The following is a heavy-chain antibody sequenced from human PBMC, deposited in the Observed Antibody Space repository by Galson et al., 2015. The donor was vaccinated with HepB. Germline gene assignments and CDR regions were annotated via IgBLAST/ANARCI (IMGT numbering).Heavy chain of an antibody. J-gene: IGHJ4*02. CDR2: INADGSAT. V-gene: IGHV3-74*01. CDR1: GFTFSSYW. Sequence: SLRLFCAASGFTFSSYWMRWVRQAPGEGLVWVSDINADGSATNYADSVKGRFTISIDNTQSTLYLQLHGLRADATAVYYCASDSSGGNFDYWGQGTLVTVSP. D-gene: IGHD3-10*01. CDR3: ASDSSGGNFDY.